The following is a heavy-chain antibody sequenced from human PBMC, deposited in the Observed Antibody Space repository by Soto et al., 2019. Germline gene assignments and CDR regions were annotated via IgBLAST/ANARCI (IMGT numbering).Heavy chain of an antibody. CDR3: ARDQSSWGWFDP. Sequence: SETLSLTCTVSGVSISSYYWSWIRQPPGKGLEWIGYIYYSGSTNYNPSLKSRVTISVDTSKNQFSLKLSSVTAADTAVYYCARDQSSWGWFDPWGQGTLVTVSS. D-gene: IGHD6-13*01. V-gene: IGHV4-59*01. CDR1: GVSISSYY. J-gene: IGHJ5*02. CDR2: IYYSGST.